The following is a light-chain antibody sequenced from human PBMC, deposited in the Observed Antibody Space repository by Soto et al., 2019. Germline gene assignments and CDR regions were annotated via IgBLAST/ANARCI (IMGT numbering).Light chain of an antibody. J-gene: IGKJ1*01. CDR3: QQYGSSRT. Sequence: EIVLTQSPGTLSLSPGGRATLSCRASQSVSSSYLAWYQQKPGQAPRLLIYAASSRATGIPDRFSGSGSETDFTLTISRPEPEDFAVYYCQQYGSSRTFGQRNKVEI. V-gene: IGKV3-20*01. CDR2: AAS. CDR1: QSVSSSY.